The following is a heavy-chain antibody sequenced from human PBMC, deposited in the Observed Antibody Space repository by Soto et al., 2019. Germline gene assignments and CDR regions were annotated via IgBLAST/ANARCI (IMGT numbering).Heavy chain of an antibody. Sequence: PSETLSLTCAVSSGSIINNYWSWIRQPPGKGLEWFVYIYYSGSTYYNPSLKSRVTISVDTFKNQFSLKLSSVTAADTAVYYCARASGVVVAATFDYWGQGTLVTVSS. D-gene: IGHD2-15*01. V-gene: IGHV4-59*06. J-gene: IGHJ4*02. CDR2: IYYSGST. CDR3: ARASGVVVAATFDY. CDR1: SGSIINNY.